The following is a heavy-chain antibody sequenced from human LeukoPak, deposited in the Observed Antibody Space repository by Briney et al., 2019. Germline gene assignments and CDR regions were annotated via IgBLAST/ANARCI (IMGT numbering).Heavy chain of an antibody. CDR1: GFTVSSNY. J-gene: IGHJ4*02. Sequence: GGSLRLSCAASGFTVSSNYMSWVRQAPGKGLEWVSVIYSGGSTYYADSVKGRFTISRDNSKNTLYLQMNSPRAEDTAVYYCATLHDYGDTSGYWGQGTLVTVSS. D-gene: IGHD4-17*01. CDR3: ATLHDYGDTSGY. V-gene: IGHV3-53*01. CDR2: IYSGGST.